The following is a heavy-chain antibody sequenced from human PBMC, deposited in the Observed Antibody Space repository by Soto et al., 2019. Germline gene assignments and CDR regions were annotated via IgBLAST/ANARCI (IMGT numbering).Heavy chain of an antibody. CDR2: IYYSGST. CDR1: GGSFSSSSYY. CDR3: ARSGGSGSNPAFGYYYYGMDV. D-gene: IGHD3-10*01. Sequence: SGTLSLTGTVSGGSFSSSSYYWGGIGQPPGKGLEGSGSIYYSGSTYYNPSLKSRVTISADTSKNQFSLKLSSVTAADTAVYYCARSGGSGSNPAFGYYYYGMDVWGQGTTVTVSS. J-gene: IGHJ6*02. V-gene: IGHV4-39*01.